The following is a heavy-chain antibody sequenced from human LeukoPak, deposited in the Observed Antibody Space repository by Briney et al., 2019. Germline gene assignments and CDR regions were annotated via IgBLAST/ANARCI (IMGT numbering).Heavy chain of an antibody. CDR1: GYTLTELS. CDR3: ARGGGIAAAGGDY. CDR2: MNPNSGNT. Sequence: ASVKVSCKVSGYTLTELSMHWVRQATGQGLEWMGWMNPNSGNTGYAQKFQGRVTITRNTSISTAYMELSSLRSEDTAVYYCARGGGIAAAGGDYWGQGTLVTVSS. V-gene: IGHV1-8*03. D-gene: IGHD6-13*01. J-gene: IGHJ4*02.